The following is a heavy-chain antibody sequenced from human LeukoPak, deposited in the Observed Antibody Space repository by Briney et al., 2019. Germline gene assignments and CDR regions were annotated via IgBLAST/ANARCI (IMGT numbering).Heavy chain of an antibody. CDR3: ANRPSYSSSSDY. V-gene: IGHV3-23*01. CDR1: GFTFSSCA. D-gene: IGHD6-6*01. Sequence: GSLRLSCAASGFTFSSCAMSWVRQAPGKGLEWVSAISGSGGSTYYADSVKGRFTISRDNSKNTLYLQMNSLRAEDTAVYYCANRPSYSSSSDYWGQGTLVTVSS. J-gene: IGHJ4*02. CDR2: ISGSGGST.